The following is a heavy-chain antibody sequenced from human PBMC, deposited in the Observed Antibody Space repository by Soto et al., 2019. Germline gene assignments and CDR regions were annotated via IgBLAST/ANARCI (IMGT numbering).Heavy chain of an antibody. Sequence: EVQLVESGGGLVKPGGSLRLSCAASGFTFSTYNMNWVRQAPGKGLEWVSSISSSSRFISYADSLKGRFTXSXXXAQXXXXXXXXXXXXXXXXXXXXXXGEASVVVPGAVETIAVAGGDFFDYWGQGTLVTVSS. CDR2: ISSSSRFI. D-gene: IGHD6-13*01. V-gene: IGHV3-21*01. J-gene: IGHJ4*02. CDR1: GFTFSTYN. CDR3: XXGEASVVVPGAVETIAVAGGDFFDY.